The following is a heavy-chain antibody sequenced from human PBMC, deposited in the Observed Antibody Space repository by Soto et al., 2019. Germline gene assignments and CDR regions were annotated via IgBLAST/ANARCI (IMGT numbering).Heavy chain of an antibody. Sequence: RASVKVSCKASGYIFSSYTIHWVRQAPGQSLEWMGWINAANGDTKYSQKFQGRVTITSDTSATTGYMDLSSLRSEDTAVYYCASSIAAASFDYWGQGSLVTVSS. J-gene: IGHJ4*02. V-gene: IGHV1-3*01. D-gene: IGHD6-13*01. CDR1: GYIFSSYT. CDR3: ASSIAAASFDY. CDR2: INAANGDT.